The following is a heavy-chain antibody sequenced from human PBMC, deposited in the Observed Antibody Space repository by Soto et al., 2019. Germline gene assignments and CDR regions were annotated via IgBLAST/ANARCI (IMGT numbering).Heavy chain of an antibody. Sequence: ASVKVSCKASGYTFTNDYMHWVRQAPGQGLEWMGVINPSGGDTTYVQKFQGRVAMTRDTATSTVYMELNSLRSEDTAVYYCARTKIPAASPYQHWGRGTLVTVSS. V-gene: IGHV1-46*01. D-gene: IGHD6-13*01. CDR3: ARTKIPAASPYQH. CDR1: GYTFTNDY. J-gene: IGHJ1*01. CDR2: INPSGGDT.